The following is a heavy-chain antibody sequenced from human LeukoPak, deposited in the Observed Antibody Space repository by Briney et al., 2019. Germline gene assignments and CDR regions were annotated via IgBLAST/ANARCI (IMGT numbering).Heavy chain of an antibody. J-gene: IGHJ4*02. CDR3: AKIRFLRSYDYVWGSYLATLGFDY. D-gene: IGHD3-16*02. Sequence: PGGSLRLSCAASGFTFSSYGMSWVRQAPGKGLEWVSAISGSGGSTYYADSVKGRFTISRDNSKNTLYLQMNSLRAEDTAVYYCAKIRFLRSYDYVWGSYLATLGFDYWGQGTLVTVSS. V-gene: IGHV3-23*01. CDR1: GFTFSSYG. CDR2: ISGSGGST.